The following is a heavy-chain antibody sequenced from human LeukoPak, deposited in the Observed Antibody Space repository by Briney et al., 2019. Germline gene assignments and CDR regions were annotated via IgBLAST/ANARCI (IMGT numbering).Heavy chain of an antibody. Sequence: GGSLRLSCAASGFTFSSYSMSWLRQAPGKGLEWISYISSSSTTISYADSVKGRFTISRDNAKNSLFLQMNSLRAEDTALYYCARDLTTVTTPGYWGQGTLVTVSS. D-gene: IGHD4-17*01. J-gene: IGHJ4*02. CDR3: ARDLTTVTTPGY. CDR1: GFTFSSYS. V-gene: IGHV3-48*01. CDR2: ISSSSTTI.